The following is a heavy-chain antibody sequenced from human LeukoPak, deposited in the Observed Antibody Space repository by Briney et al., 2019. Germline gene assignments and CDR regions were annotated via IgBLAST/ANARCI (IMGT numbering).Heavy chain of an antibody. Sequence: SGTLSLTCAVSGGSISSSNWWSWVRQPPGKGLEWIGEIYHSGSTNYNPSLKSRVTISVDKSKNQFSLKLSSVTAADTAVYYCARAQNLIVVVPAANSYTSSDWYFDLWGQGTLVTVSS. CDR3: ARAQNLIVVVPAANSYTSSDWYFDL. CDR1: GGSISSSNW. J-gene: IGHJ2*01. V-gene: IGHV4-4*02. D-gene: IGHD2-2*01. CDR2: IYHSGST.